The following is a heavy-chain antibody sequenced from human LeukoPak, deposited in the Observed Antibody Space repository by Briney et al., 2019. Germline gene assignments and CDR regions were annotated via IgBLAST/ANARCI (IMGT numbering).Heavy chain of an antibody. CDR1: GFTFSSYS. CDR3: ASTDYYGSGSSAFGI. D-gene: IGHD3-10*01. V-gene: IGHV3-21*01. CDR2: ISSSGSYI. Sequence: PGGSLRLSCAASGFTFSSYSMNWVRQAPGKGLEWVSSISSSGSYIYYADSVKGRFTISRDNAKNSLYLQMNSLRAEDTAVYYCASTDYYGSGSSAFGIWGQGTMVTVSS. J-gene: IGHJ3*02.